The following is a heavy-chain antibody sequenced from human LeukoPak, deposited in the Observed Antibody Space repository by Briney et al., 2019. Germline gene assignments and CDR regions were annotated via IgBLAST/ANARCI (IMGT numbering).Heavy chain of an antibody. D-gene: IGHD3-3*01. CDR2: MNPNSGNT. V-gene: IGHV1-8*03. CDR3: AREGTIFGSADY. CDR1: GYTFTSYD. J-gene: IGHJ4*02. Sequence: ASVKVSCKASGYTFTSYDINWVRQATGQGLEWMGWMNPNSGNTGYAQKFQGRVTITRNTSISTAYMELSSLRSEDTAVHYCAREGTIFGSADYWGQGPLVTVSS.